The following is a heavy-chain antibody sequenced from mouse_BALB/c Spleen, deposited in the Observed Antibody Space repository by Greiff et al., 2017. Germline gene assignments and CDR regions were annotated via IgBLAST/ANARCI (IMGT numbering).Heavy chain of an antibody. CDR3: ARPYGSSFDY. CDR2: IDPFNGGT. CDR1: GYSFTSYY. D-gene: IGHD1-1*01. V-gene: IGHV1S135*01. J-gene: IGHJ2*01. Sequence: VQLQQSGPELMKPGASVKISCTASGYSFTSYYMHWVKQSHGKSLEWIGYIDPFNGGTSYNQKFKGKATLTVDKSSSTAYMHLSSLTSEDSAVYYCARPYGSSFDYWGQGTTLTVSS.